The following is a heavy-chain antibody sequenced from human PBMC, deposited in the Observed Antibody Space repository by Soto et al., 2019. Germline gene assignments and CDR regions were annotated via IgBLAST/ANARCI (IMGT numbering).Heavy chain of an antibody. CDR2: ITYDGSNN. D-gene: IGHD1-7*01. CDR1: GFNFDNYV. Sequence: TGGSLRLSCQASGFNFDNYVLHWVRQSPGKGLEWVAVITYDGSNNYYADSVKGRFTISRDNSKNTLSLHLNTLKPEDTAVYHCAKDRVGGTFYTPLGFWGQGTLVTVSS. V-gene: IGHV3-30*18. J-gene: IGHJ4*02. CDR3: AKDRVGGTFYTPLGF.